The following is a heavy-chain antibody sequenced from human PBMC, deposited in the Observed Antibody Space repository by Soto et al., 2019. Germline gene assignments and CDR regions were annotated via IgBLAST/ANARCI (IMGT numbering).Heavy chain of an antibody. CDR2: IIPILGIA. D-gene: IGHD5-12*01. J-gene: IGHJ4*02. V-gene: IGHV1-69*02. CDR1: GGTFSSYT. CDR3: ARGGYSGYDYSRDYFDY. Sequence: QVQLVQSGAEVKKPGSSVKVSCKASGGTFSSYTISWVRQAPGQGLEWMGRIIPILGIANYAQKFQGRVTITADKSTSTAYMELSGLRAEDTAVYYWARGGYSGYDYSRDYFDYWGQGTLVTVSS.